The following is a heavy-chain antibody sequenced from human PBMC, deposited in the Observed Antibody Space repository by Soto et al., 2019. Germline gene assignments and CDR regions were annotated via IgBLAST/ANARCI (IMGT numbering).Heavy chain of an antibody. V-gene: IGHV4-31*03. CDR3: ARGYCSTTSCYSVSYGMDV. J-gene: IGHJ6*02. CDR2: IYSTGST. D-gene: IGHD2-2*02. CDR1: AGSISSGFYY. Sequence: QVQLQESDPGLVKPSQTLSLTCTVSAGSISSGFYYWSWIRQHPGKGLEWIGYIYSTGSTYYNPSLKSRVSISVDTSHKQFSLKLTSVTAADTAVYYCARGYCSTTSCYSVSYGMDVWGQGTTVTVSS.